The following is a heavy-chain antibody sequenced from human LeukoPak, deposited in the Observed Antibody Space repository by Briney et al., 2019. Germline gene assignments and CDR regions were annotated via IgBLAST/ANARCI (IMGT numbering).Heavy chain of an antibody. D-gene: IGHD2-2*01. CDR1: GFTFSSYG. CDR3: AKDGARRVVVPAAKDY. J-gene: IGHJ4*02. CDR2: IRYDGSNK. Sequence: PGGSLRLSCAASGFTFSSYGMHWVRQAPGKGPEWVAFIRYDGSNKYYADSVKGRFTISRDNSKNTLYLQMNSLRAEDTAVYYCAKDGARRVVVPAAKDYWGQGTLVTVSS. V-gene: IGHV3-30*02.